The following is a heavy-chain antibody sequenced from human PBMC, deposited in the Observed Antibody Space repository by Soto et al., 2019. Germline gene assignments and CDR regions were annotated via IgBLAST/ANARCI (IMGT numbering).Heavy chain of an antibody. CDR2: ISWNSGSI. Sequence: EVQLVESGGGLVQPGRSLRLSCAASGFTFDDYAMHWVRQAPGKGLEWVSGISWNSGSIGYADSVKGRFTISRDNAKNSLYLQMNSLRAEDTAVYYCARVGWRSGYHGAFDIWGQGTMVTVSS. J-gene: IGHJ3*02. CDR3: ARVGWRSGYHGAFDI. CDR1: GFTFDDYA. D-gene: IGHD3-22*01. V-gene: IGHV3-9*01.